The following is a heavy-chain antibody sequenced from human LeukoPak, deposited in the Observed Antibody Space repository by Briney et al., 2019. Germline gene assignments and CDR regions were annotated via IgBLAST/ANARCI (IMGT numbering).Heavy chain of an antibody. CDR3: ARESALCSSTSCYMN. CDR2: INQDGSEK. CDR1: GFIFSTYW. J-gene: IGHJ4*02. V-gene: IGHV3-7*01. Sequence: PGGSLRLSCEASGFIFSTYWMTWVRQAPGEGLEWVANINQDGSEKNIVDSVRGRFTISRDNAKKSVYLQMNSLRAEDTAVYYCARESALCSSTSCYMNWGQGTLVTVSS. D-gene: IGHD2-2*02.